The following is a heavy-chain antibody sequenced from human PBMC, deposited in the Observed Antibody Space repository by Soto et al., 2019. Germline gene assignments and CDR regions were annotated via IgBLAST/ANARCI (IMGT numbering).Heavy chain of an antibody. CDR2: INPNGGAT. D-gene: IGHD5-12*01. Sequence: ASVKVSCKASGFTFSTYYIHWVRQAPGQGLEWVGIINPNGGATTNAQKFQGRVTMTRDTSTSTVYMEMSSLRAEDTAMYYCARDQSAGGYVIFDYWGQGTLLTVSS. J-gene: IGHJ4*02. CDR3: ARDQSAGGYVIFDY. CDR1: GFTFSTYY. V-gene: IGHV1-46*01.